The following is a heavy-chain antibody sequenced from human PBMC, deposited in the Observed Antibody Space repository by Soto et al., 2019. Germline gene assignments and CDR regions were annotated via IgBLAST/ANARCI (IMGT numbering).Heavy chain of an antibody. Sequence: ASVKVSCKTSGYNFLNYGMSWVRQAPGQGPEWMGWISVYHGNTIYAQNFQGRVTMTTDTSTSTAYMELTSLRSDDTGVYYCARDHGGATMALLYWGQGTLVTVSS. CDR3: ARDHGGATMALLY. D-gene: IGHD3-10*01. CDR1: GYNFLNYG. CDR2: ISVYHGNT. V-gene: IGHV1-18*04. J-gene: IGHJ4*02.